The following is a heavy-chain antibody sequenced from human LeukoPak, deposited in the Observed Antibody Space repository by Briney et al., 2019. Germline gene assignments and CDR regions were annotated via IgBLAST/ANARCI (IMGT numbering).Heavy chain of an antibody. CDR2: IIPIFGTA. J-gene: IGHJ4*02. CDR3: ARGLMAAAGAFDY. V-gene: IGHV1-69*13. D-gene: IGHD6-13*01. CDR1: GGTLSSYA. Sequence: ASVKVSCKASGGTLSSYAISWVRQAPGQGLEWMGGIIPIFGTANYAQKFQGRVTITADESTSTAYMELSSLRSEDAAVYYCARGLMAAAGAFDYWGQGTLVTVSS.